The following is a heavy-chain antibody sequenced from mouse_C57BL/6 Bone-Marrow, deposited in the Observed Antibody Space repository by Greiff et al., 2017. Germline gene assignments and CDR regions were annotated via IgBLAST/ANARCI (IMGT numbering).Heavy chain of an antibody. Sequence: EVKVVESGGGLVQPGGSLKLSCAASGFTFSDYGMAWVRQAPRKGPEWVAFISNLAYSIYYADTVTGRFTISRENAKNTLYLERSSLRSEDTAMYYCARHEYYGSSYGYFDVWGTGTTVTVSS. CDR3: ARHEYYGSSYGYFDV. J-gene: IGHJ1*03. CDR1: GFTFSDYG. CDR2: ISNLAYSI. V-gene: IGHV5-15*01. D-gene: IGHD1-1*01.